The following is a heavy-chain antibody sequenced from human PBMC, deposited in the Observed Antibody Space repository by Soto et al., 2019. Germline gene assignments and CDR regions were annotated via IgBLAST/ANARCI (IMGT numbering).Heavy chain of an antibody. V-gene: IGHV4-34*01. Sequence: QVQLQQGGAGLLKPSDTLSLTCGVYGGSFSGYYWNWIRQPPGKGLEWIGKIDHSGSSNFNPFLKSRVTISVDTSKNQFSLKLYSMTAADTAVYFCARGQGVPITVPADDFWRFGRYYYMDVWGKGTPVTVSS. D-gene: IGHD3-3*01. CDR1: GGSFSGYY. CDR2: IDHSGSS. J-gene: IGHJ6*03. CDR3: ARGQGVPITVPADDFWRFGRYYYMDV.